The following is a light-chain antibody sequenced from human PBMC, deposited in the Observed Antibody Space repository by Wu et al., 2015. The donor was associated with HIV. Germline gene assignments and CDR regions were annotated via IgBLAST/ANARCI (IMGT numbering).Light chain of an antibody. CDR1: QSISDW. Sequence: DIQMTQSPSTLSASVGDRVTITCRASQSISDWLAWYQHKPGKAPKVLIYKASTLESGVPSRFSGSGSGTEFTLTINSLQPDDFATYYCQQYSRYWTFGQGPRWKSN. J-gene: IGKJ1*01. CDR3: QQYSRYWT. V-gene: IGKV1-5*03. CDR2: KAS.